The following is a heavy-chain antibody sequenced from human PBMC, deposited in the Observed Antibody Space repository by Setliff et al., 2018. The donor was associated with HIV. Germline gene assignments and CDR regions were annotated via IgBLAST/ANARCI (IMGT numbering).Heavy chain of an antibody. CDR1: GYSISSGYY. Sequence: SETLSLTCTVSGYSISSGYYWGWIRQPPGKGLEWIGSIYHSGSAYYNPSFKSRVTLSVDTSENQFSLSLNSVTAADTAVYFCARGGAVSADFDSWGQGTLVTVSS. D-gene: IGHD3-16*01. V-gene: IGHV4-38-2*02. CDR3: ARGGAVSADFDS. J-gene: IGHJ5*01. CDR2: IYHSGSA.